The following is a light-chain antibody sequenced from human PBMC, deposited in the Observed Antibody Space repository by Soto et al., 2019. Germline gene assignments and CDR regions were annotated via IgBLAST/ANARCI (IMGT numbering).Light chain of an antibody. Sequence: QSALTQPASVSGSPGQSITISCTGTSSDVGGYVYVSWYQHHPGKAPKLIIYEVTNRPSGVSNRFSASKSGNTASLTISGLQAEDESDYYCSSYTNTSTLWVFGGGTKLTVL. V-gene: IGLV2-14*01. CDR1: SSDVGGYVY. CDR2: EVT. J-gene: IGLJ3*02. CDR3: SSYTNTSTLWV.